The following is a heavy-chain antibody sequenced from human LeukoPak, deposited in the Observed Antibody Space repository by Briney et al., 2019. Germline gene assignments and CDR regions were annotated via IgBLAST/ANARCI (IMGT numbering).Heavy chain of an antibody. CDR2: INPNSGGT. D-gene: IGHD1-14*01. J-gene: IGHJ5*02. CDR1: GYTLTGYY. CDR3: ARDGRGIDNWFDP. V-gene: IGHV1-2*02. Sequence: ASVKVSCKASGYTLTGYYMHWVRQAPGQGLEWMGWINPNSGGTNYAQRFQGRVTMTRDTSISTAYMELSRLRSDDTAVYYCARDGRGIDNWFDPWGQGTRATVPS.